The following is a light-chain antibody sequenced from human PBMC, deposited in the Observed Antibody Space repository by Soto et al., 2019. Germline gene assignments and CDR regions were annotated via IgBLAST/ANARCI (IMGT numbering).Light chain of an antibody. Sequence: QPVLTQPPSASGTPGQRVTISCSGSSSNIGSNYVYWYQQLPGTAPKLLIYRNNQRPSGVPDRISGSKSATSASLAISGLQSEDEADYYCAAWDDSLSGWVFGGGTKLTVL. CDR3: AAWDDSLSGWV. CDR1: SSNIGSNY. V-gene: IGLV1-47*01. CDR2: RNN. J-gene: IGLJ3*02.